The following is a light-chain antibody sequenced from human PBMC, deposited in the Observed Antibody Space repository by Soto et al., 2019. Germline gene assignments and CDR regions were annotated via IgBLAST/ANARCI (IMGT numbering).Light chain of an antibody. J-gene: IGKJ1*01. CDR1: QSVRSGC. V-gene: IGKV3-20*01. Sequence: DIVLTQSPGTLSLSPGERATLSCRASQSVRSGCLAWYQQKPGQAPTLVIYGASSRATGIPDRFSGSGSGTDFTLTISRLEPEDFAVYYCQQYGSSPQTFGQGTKVDIQ. CDR2: GAS. CDR3: QQYGSSPQT.